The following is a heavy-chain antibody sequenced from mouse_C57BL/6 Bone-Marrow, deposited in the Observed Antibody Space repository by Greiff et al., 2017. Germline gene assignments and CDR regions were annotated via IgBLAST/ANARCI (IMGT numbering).Heavy chain of an antibody. CDR3: ARWTIGLRRHYAMDY. V-gene: IGHV14-2*01. CDR1: GFNIKDYY. CDR2: IDPEDGET. D-gene: IGHD2-4*01. Sequence: VQLQQSGAELVKPGASVKLSCTASGFNIKDYYMHWVKQRTEQGLEWIGRIDPEDGETKYAPKFQGKATITADTSSNTAYLQLSILTSEDTSVYYCARWTIGLRRHYAMDYWGQGTSVTVSS. J-gene: IGHJ4*01.